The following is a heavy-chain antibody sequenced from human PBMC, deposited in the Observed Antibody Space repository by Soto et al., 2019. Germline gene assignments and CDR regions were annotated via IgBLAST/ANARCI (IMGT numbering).Heavy chain of an antibody. J-gene: IGHJ6*02. D-gene: IGHD2-15*01. CDR3: ARGRMDIVVVVAATRYYYGMDV. CDR2: INHSGST. V-gene: IGHV4-34*01. Sequence: SETLSLTCAVYGGSFSGFYWSWISQPPGKGLEWIGEINHSGSTNYNPSLKSRVTISVDTSKNQFSLKLSSVTAADTAVYYCARGRMDIVVVVAATRYYYGMDVWGQGTTVTVSS. CDR1: GGSFSGFY.